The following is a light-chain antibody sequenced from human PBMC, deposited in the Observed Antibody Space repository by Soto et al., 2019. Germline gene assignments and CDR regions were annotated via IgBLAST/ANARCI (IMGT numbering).Light chain of an antibody. V-gene: IGLV2-23*01. J-gene: IGLJ2*01. CDR2: EGT. CDR3: CSYAGSNTYVV. CDR1: GSDVGSYNL. Sequence: QSVLTQRASVSGSPGQSITISCTGTGSDVGSYNLVSWYQLHPGRAPKLMIYEGTKQPSGVSNRFSGSKPGNTASQTFSGLQAEDEADYYCCSYAGSNTYVVFGGGTKLTVL.